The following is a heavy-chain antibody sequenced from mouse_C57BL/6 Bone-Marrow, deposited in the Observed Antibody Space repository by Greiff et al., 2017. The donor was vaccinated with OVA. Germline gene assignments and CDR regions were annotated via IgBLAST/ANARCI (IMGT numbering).Heavy chain of an antibody. Sequence: VQLQQPGTELVKPGASVKLSCKASGYTFTSYWMHWVKQRPGQGLAWIGNINPSNGGTNYNEKFKSKATMTVDKSSSTAYMQLSSLTSEDSAVDYCARGGITTVVAYYFDYWGQGTTLTGSS. J-gene: IGHJ2*01. V-gene: IGHV1-53*01. CDR3: ARGGITTVVAYYFDY. CDR1: GYTFTSYW. D-gene: IGHD1-1*01. CDR2: INPSNGGT.